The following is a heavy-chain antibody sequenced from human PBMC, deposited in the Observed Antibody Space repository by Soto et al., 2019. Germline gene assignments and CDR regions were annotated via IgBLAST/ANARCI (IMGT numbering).Heavy chain of an antibody. CDR1: GGSVNSGGYY. J-gene: IGHJ4*02. V-gene: IGHV4-31*03. CDR3: AIGATTFPCDFVDY. D-gene: IGHD2-21*02. CDR2: IYYSGTA. Sequence: HVQLHESGPGLVKPSQTLSLTCTVSGGSVNSGGYYWTWIRQHPGKVLEWIGYIYYSGTAYYNPSIKRRVSIPLNPSKNKCSLKLSSVTAADTAVYYCAIGATTFPCDFVDYVGQGTLVTVYS.